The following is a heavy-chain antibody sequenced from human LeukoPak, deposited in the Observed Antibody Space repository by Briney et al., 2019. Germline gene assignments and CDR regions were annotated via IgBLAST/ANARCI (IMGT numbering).Heavy chain of an antibody. D-gene: IGHD6-19*01. CDR1: GFTVSSNY. CDR3: AKESAVAGPFDY. J-gene: IGHJ4*02. Sequence: GGSLRLSCAASGFTVSSNYMSWVRQAPGKGLEWVSVIYSGGSTYYADSVKGRFTISRDNAKNSLYLQMNSLRAEDTALYYCAKESAVAGPFDYWGQGTLVTVSS. V-gene: IGHV3-53*05. CDR2: IYSGGST.